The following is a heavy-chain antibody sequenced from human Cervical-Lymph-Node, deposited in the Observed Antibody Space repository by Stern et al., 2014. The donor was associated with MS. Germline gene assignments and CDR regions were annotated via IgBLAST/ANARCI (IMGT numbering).Heavy chain of an antibody. D-gene: IGHD3-10*01. CDR2: IRSRANGQTT. CDR1: GIIFSGTS. Sequence: EVHLVESGGGLVQPGGSLKLSCVASGIIFSGTSMHWVRQASGKGLEWIGRIRSRANGQTTVYTASVKGRFTISRDDSKNTAYLQMNSLKTEDTAVYYCVSDGSGWRNWGQGTLVTVS. CDR3: VSDGSGWRN. J-gene: IGHJ4*02. V-gene: IGHV3-73*01.